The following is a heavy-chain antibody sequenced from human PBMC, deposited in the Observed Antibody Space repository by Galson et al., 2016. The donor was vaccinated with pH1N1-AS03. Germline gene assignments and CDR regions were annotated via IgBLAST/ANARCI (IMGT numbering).Heavy chain of an antibody. CDR2: IIPIVGIT. Sequence: SVKVSCKVSGGTFSSYAISWVRQAPGQGLEWMARIIPIVGITNFAQRFQGRVKTTADKSRTTAYMELSSLRFEDTAVYYCARDVNYGMDVWGQGTTVTVSS. CDR3: ARDVNYGMDV. J-gene: IGHJ6*02. CDR1: GGTFSSYA. V-gene: IGHV1-69*04.